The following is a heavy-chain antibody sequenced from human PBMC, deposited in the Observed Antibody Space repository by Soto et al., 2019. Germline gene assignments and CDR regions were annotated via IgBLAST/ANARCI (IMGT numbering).Heavy chain of an antibody. V-gene: IGHV1-3*01. Sequence: ASVKVSCKASGYTFTSYAMHWVRQAPGQRLEWMGWINAGNSDTTYSQKFQGRVTITSDTYASTAYMELTSLRSEDTAVYYCARDLGYCRSGTFYREWFDPWGQGTLVTVSS. D-gene: IGHD1-26*01. CDR2: INAGNSDT. CDR1: GYTFTSYA. CDR3: ARDLGYCRSGTFYREWFDP. J-gene: IGHJ5*02.